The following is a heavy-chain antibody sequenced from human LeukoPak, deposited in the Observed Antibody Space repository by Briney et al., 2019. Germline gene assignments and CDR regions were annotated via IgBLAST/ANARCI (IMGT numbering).Heavy chain of an antibody. CDR1: GFTVSTNY. D-gene: IGHD5-18*01. CDR2: LYSGGSA. Sequence: GGSLRLSCAASGFTVSTNYINWVRQAPGKGLGWLSVLYSGGSAVYADSVRGRFTISRDNSKNTLYLQMNRLRAEDTAVYYCARGYNYGHHFDYWGQGTLVTVYS. CDR3: ARGYNYGHHFDY. J-gene: IGHJ4*02. V-gene: IGHV3-53*01.